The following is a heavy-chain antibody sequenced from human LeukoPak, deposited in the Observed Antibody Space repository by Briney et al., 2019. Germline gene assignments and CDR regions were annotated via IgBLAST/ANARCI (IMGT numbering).Heavy chain of an antibody. CDR1: DGSMSSTDHF. V-gene: IGHV4-39*01. CDR3: ARQGVVPNKAGWYFDL. CDR2: FYYTGTI. Sequence: PSETLSLTCIVSDGSMSSTDHFWGWIRQPPGKGLEWIGSFYYTGTIFYSPSLENRGTISIDTSKNQFSLKIRSVTAADTAVYYCARQGVVPNKAGWYFDLWGRGALVTVSS. D-gene: IGHD3-10*01. J-gene: IGHJ2*01.